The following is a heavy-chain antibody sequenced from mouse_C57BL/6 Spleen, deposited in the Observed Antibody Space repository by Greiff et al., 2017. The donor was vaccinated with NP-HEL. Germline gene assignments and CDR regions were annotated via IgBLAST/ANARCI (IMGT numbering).Heavy chain of an antibody. J-gene: IGHJ2*01. Sequence: QVQLKESGPGLVQPSQRLSITCTVSGFSLTSYGVHWVRQSPGKGLEWLGVIWSGGSTDYNAAFISRLSISKDNSKSQVFFKMNSLQADDTAIYYWARERVPTGYLDYWGQGTTLTVSS. CDR3: ARERVPTGYLDY. D-gene: IGHD4-1*02. CDR1: GFSLTSYG. V-gene: IGHV2-2*01. CDR2: IWSGGST.